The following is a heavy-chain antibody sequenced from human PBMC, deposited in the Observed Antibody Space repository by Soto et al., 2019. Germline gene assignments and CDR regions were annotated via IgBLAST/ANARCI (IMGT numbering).Heavy chain of an antibody. CDR2: IYDSGIT. J-gene: IGHJ4*02. Sequence: SETLSLTCTVSGGSISSGDFHWSWIRQHPGKGLEWIGHIYDSGITYYNPSLKSRVTISLDTSKNQFLLKLKSVNAADTAVYYCARGRMYNWNYDPPGYFDYWGRGTLVTVSS. V-gene: IGHV4-31*03. CDR1: GGSISSGDFH. CDR3: ARGRMYNWNYDPPGYFDY. D-gene: IGHD1-7*01.